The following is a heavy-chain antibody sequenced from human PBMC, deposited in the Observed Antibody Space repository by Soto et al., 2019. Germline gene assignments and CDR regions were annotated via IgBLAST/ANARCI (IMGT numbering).Heavy chain of an antibody. CDR2: IYYSGIT. CDR3: ARGGGVYYFDY. CDR1: GGSISSGDYY. D-gene: IGHD2-8*02. J-gene: IGHJ4*02. V-gene: IGHV4-61*08. Sequence: PSETLSLTCTVSGGSISSGDYYWSWIRQPPGKGLEWIGYIYYSGITDYNPSLKSRVTISVDTSKSQFSLKLSSVTAADTAVYYCARGGGVYYFDYWGQGTLVTVS.